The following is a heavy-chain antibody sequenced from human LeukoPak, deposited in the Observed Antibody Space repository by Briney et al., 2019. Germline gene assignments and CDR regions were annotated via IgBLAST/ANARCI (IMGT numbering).Heavy chain of an antibody. J-gene: IGHJ3*02. CDR2: IYYSGST. V-gene: IGHV4-39*06. CDR1: GGSISSSSYY. CDR3: ARETIDITIIEVVRMGDAFDI. Sequence: SETLSLTCTVSGGSISSSSYYWGWIRQPPGKGLEWIGSIYYSGSTYYNPSLKSRVTISVDTSKNQFPLRMSSVTAADTAVYYCARETIDITIIEVVRMGDAFDIWGQGTMVAVSS. D-gene: IGHD3-22*01.